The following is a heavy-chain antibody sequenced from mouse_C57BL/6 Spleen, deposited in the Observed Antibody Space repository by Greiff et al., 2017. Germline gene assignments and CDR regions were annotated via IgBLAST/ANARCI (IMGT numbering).Heavy chain of an antibody. J-gene: IGHJ4*01. CDR2: IYPGSGST. D-gene: IGHD3-1*01. CDR3: ARWGCGGTHYAMGY. V-gene: IGHV1-55*01. Sequence: QVQLQQPGPELVKPGASVKMSCKASGYTFTSYWITWVRQRPGQGLEWIGDIYPGSGSTNYNEKFKSKATLTVDTSSSTAYMQLSSLTSEDSAVSFCARWGCGGTHYAMGYWGQGATVTV. CDR1: GYTFTSYW.